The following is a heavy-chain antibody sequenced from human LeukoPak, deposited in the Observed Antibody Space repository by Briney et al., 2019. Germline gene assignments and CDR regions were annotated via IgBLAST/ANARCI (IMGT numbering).Heavy chain of an antibody. CDR1: GLTFSDYS. J-gene: IGHJ4*02. V-gene: IGHV3-21*01. CDR2: ISRSSTYI. CDR3: ARGTLGTLCYFDS. Sequence: PVGNLRLSSAPSGLTFSDYSMSWVRQAPGKRLEWVSSISRSSTYIYYADSVKGRFTMSRDNAQKYVYLRSNNPSANATATTSLARGTLGTLCYFDSWGQGTLVTVSS. D-gene: IGHD1-7*01.